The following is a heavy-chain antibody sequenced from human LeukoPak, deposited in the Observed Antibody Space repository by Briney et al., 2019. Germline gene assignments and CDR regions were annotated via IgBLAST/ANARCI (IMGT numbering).Heavy chain of an antibody. J-gene: IGHJ4*02. Sequence: GASLRLSCAASGFTFSNYAMSWVRQAPGKGLEWVSAASGRDDSTYYADSVKGRFTISRDTSKNTLYLQMNSLRAEDTAVYYCAKWGDYDILTGYYDPDYWGQGTLVTVSS. D-gene: IGHD3-9*01. CDR3: AKWGDYDILTGYYDPDY. CDR2: ASGRDDST. CDR1: GFTFSNYA. V-gene: IGHV3-23*01.